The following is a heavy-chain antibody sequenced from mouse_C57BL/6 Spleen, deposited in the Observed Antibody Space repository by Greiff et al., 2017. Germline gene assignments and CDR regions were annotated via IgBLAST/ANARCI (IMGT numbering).Heavy chain of an antibody. J-gene: IGHJ4*01. D-gene: IGHD2-4*01. CDR2: IYPRSGNT. CDR3: ARYDYDQYYAMDY. Sequence: LQESGAELARPGASVKLSCKASGYTFTSYGISWVKQRTGQGLEWIGEIYPRSGNTYYNEKFKGKATLTADKSSSTAYMELRSLTSEDSAVYFCARYDYDQYYAMDYWGQGTSVTVSS. V-gene: IGHV1-81*01. CDR1: GYTFTSYG.